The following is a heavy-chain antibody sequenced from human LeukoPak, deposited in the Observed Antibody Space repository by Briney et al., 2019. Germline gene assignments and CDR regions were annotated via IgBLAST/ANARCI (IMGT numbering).Heavy chain of an antibody. CDR1: GFTFSTYA. D-gene: IGHD6-19*01. V-gene: IGHV3-23*01. Sequence: PGGSLRLSCTASGFTFSTYAMTCVRQAPGKGLEWVSVISHGGDSAWYADSVKGRFTISRDNSKSTLFLQMNSLRADDTAIYYCAKGRSGWYEGLDYWGQGILVTVSS. CDR2: ISHGGDSA. CDR3: AKGRSGWYEGLDY. J-gene: IGHJ4*02.